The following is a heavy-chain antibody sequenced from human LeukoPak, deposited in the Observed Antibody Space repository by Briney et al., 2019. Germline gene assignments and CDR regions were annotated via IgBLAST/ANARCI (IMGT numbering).Heavy chain of an antibody. CDR2: LGADGSGT. CDR3: ARDVFTGPRTAYLDH. J-gene: IGHJ4*01. Sequence: PGGSLRLSCVASGFTFSAYCMHWVRQGPEKGLEWVSRLGADGSGTRYADSVKGRFTISRDNAKNTVYLQMSSLRADDTAVYYCARDVFTGPRTAYLDHWGQGTLVTVSS. CDR1: GFTFSAYC. D-gene: IGHD2-8*02. V-gene: IGHV3-74*01.